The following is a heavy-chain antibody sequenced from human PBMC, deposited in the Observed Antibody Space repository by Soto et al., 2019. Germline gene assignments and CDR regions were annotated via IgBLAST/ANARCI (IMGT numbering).Heavy chain of an antibody. CDR3: AAYYDSSGYRDY. V-gene: IGHV1-58*01. CDR2: IVVGSGNT. Sequence: QMQLVQSGPEVKKPGTSVKVSCKASGFTFTSSAVQWVRQARGQRLEWIGWIVVGSGNTNYAQKFQESGTLTRDMSTSTAYMELSSLRSEDTAVYYCAAYYDSSGYRDYWGQGTLVTVSS. D-gene: IGHD3-22*01. J-gene: IGHJ4*02. CDR1: GFTFTSSA.